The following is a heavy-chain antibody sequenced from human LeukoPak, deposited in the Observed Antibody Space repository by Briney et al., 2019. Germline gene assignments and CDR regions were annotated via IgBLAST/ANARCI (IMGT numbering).Heavy chain of an antibody. CDR2: IYSGGST. CDR3: AKGFQYYYGSGSYFDY. CDR1: GFTVSSKY. J-gene: IGHJ4*02. D-gene: IGHD3-10*01. Sequence: GGSLRLSCAASGFTVSSKYMSWVRQAPGKGLEWVSVIYSGGSTYYADSVKGRFTISRDNSKNTLYLQMNSLRAEDTAVYYCAKGFQYYYGSGSYFDYWGQGTLVTVSS. V-gene: IGHV3-53*01.